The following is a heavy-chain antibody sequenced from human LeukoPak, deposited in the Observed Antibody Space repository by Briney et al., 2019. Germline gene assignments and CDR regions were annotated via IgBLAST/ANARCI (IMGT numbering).Heavy chain of an antibody. V-gene: IGHV4-39*01. Sequence: PSETLSLTCTVSGGSISSSSYFWGRIRQPPGKGLEWFVSIYYSGSTYYSPSLMSRVTIYVDTSKKQFYLKLSSVTAADTAVYYSERQRELAADGTAFDYWGKGTLVTVSS. CDR1: GGSISSSSYF. J-gene: IGHJ4*02. CDR2: IYYSGST. CDR3: ERQRELAADGTAFDY. D-gene: IGHD6-13*01.